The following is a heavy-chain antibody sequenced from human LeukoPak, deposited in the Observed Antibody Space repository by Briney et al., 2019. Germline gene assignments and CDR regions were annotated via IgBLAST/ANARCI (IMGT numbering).Heavy chain of an antibody. CDR3: ARRGFFDF. CDR1: GGSISPYY. V-gene: IGHV4-59*12. CDR2: IYYTGST. J-gene: IGHJ4*02. Sequence: SETLSLTCSVSGGSISPYYWSWIQQPPGKGLEWIGQIYYTGSTDYNPSLKSRVTISVDTSKNHFSLKLYSVTAADTAVYYCARRGFFDFWGQGLLVTVSS.